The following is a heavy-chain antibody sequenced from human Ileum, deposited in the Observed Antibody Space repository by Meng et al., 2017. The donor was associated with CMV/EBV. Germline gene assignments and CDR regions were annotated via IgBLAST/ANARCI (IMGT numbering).Heavy chain of an antibody. D-gene: IGHD2-21*02. Sequence: QAQLVQSGPELQKPGASVKVSCKASRYNFDIVGMTWVRQAPGQGREWVGWISAKNGDTRYARKFQGRVTVTTDTSTKTVYMEVRGLRSDDSAVYYCARAGAEVTTHFDFWGQGTLVTVSS. CDR1: RYNFDIVG. CDR3: ARAGAEVTTHFDF. CDR2: ISAKNGDT. V-gene: IGHV1-18*04. J-gene: IGHJ4*02.